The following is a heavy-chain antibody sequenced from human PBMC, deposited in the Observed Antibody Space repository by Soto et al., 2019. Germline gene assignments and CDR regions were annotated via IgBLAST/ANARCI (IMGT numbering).Heavy chain of an antibody. CDR3: ARDPGPFISTGWVQYYGMDV. J-gene: IGHJ6*02. D-gene: IGHD6-19*01. V-gene: IGHV4-38-2*02. Sequence: SETLSLTCAVSGYSISSGYFWTWIRQPPGKGLEWIGTIYHNGNSYYNPSLKSRVTISVDTSKNQFSLRLTSVTAADTAVYYCARDPGPFISTGWVQYYGMDVWGQGITVTVSS. CDR2: IYHNGNS. CDR1: GYSISSGYF.